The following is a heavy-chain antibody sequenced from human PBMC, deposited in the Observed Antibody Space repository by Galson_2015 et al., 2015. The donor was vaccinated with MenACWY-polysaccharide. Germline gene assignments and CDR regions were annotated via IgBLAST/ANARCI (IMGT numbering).Heavy chain of an antibody. CDR2: IKQDGSEK. V-gene: IGHV3-7*03. CDR3: ASQTWTGYFDY. CDR1: GLTFSNYW. J-gene: IGHJ4*02. Sequence: SLRLSCAASGLTFSNYWMSWVRQAPGKGLEWVANIKQDGSEKYYADSVKGRFTISRDNAKNSLYLQMNSLRAEDTAMYYCASQTWTGYFDYWGQGILVTVSS. D-gene: IGHD3/OR15-3a*01.